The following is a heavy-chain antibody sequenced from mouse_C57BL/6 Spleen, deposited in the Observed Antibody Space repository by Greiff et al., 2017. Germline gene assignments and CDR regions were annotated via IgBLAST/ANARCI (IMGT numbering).Heavy chain of an antibody. J-gene: IGHJ3*01. CDR3: ARSFCGSDWFAC. D-gene: IGHD1-1*01. CDR2: ISRGSSTI. CDR1: GFTFSDYG. V-gene: IGHV5-17*01. Sequence: EVQVVESGGGLVKPGGSLKLSCAASGFTFSDYGMHWVRQAPEKGLEWVAYISRGSSTIYYADTVKGRFTISRDNAKNTLFLQMTSLGSEDTAMYYCARSFCGSDWFACWGQGTLVTVSA.